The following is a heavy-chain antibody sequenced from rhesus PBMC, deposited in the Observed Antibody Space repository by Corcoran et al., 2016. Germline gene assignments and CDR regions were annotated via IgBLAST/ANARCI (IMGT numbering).Heavy chain of an antibody. D-gene: IGHD6-25*01. J-gene: IGHJ4*01. CDR2: INGNRGST. CDR1: GGSFSSYW. V-gene: IGHV4-80*01. CDR3: AREGRQLERNFDY. Sequence: QVQLQESGPGLVKPSETLSLTCAVSGGSFSSYWWSWIRQPPGKGLEWIGEINGNRGSTNYNPSLKSAVTISKHASKNQFSLELSSVTAADTAGYYCAREGRQLERNFDYWGQGVLVTVSS.